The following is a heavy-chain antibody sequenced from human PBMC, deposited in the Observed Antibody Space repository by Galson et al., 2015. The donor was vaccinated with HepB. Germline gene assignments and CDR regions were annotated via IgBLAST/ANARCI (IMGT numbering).Heavy chain of an antibody. V-gene: IGHV3-7*01. CDR1: GFTFSSYW. CDR2: IKQDGSEK. CDR3: ARDRAGMAGTFGI. Sequence: SLRLSCAASGFTFSSYWMSWVRQAPGKGLEWVANIKQDGSEKYYVDSVKGRFTISRDNAKNSLYLQMNSLRAEDTAVYYCARDRAGMAGTFGIWGQGTLVTVSS. D-gene: IGHD1-14*01. J-gene: IGHJ3*02.